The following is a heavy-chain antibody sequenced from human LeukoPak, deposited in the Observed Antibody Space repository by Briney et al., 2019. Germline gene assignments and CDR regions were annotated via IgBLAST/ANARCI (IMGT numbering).Heavy chain of an antibody. CDR3: ARDLGYCSSTSCYGWFDP. J-gene: IGHJ5*02. V-gene: IGHV4-34*01. CDR1: GGSFSGYY. D-gene: IGHD2-2*03. Sequence: PSETLSLTCAVYGGSFSGYYWSWIRQPPGKGLEWIGEINHSGSTNYNPSLKSRVTISVDTSKNQFSLKLSSVTAADTAVYYCARDLGYCSSTSCYGWFDPWGQGTLVTVSS. CDR2: INHSGST.